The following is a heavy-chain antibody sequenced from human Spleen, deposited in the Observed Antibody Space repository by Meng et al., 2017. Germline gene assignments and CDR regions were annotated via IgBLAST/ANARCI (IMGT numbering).Heavy chain of an antibody. V-gene: IGHV4-39*01. Sequence: QVQLQESGPGPVKPSETLSLTCTVSGGSIRSTSHYWDWSRQPPGTRLEWIGSIYYSGATYYNPSLKSRVTMSVDTSKNQFSLRLSSVTAADTAVYFCARRVHDGRHYHYFDYWGQGALVTVSS. CDR2: IYYSGAT. CDR3: ARRVHDGRHYHYFDY. CDR1: GGSIRSTSHY. D-gene: IGHD3-16*01. J-gene: IGHJ4*02.